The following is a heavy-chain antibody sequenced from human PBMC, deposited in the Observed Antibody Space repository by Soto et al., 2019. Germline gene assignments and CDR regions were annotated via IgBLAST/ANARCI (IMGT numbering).Heavy chain of an antibody. CDR3: ARRRYDSSGYTY. CDR2: INHSGST. Sequence: QVQLQQWGAGLLKPSETLSLTCAVYGGSFSGYYWSWIRQPPGKGLEWIGEINHSGSTNYNPSLKSRVTISVDTSKNQFSLKLSSVTAADTAVYYCARRRYDSSGYTYWGQGTLVTVSS. D-gene: IGHD3-22*01. J-gene: IGHJ4*02. CDR1: GGSFSGYY. V-gene: IGHV4-34*01.